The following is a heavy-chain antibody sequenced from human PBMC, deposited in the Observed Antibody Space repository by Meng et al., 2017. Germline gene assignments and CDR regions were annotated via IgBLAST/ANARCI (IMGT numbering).Heavy chain of an antibody. CDR1: GDTVSSDSAA. CDR2: TYYRSKWYN. D-gene: IGHD3-10*02. J-gene: IGHJ4*02. V-gene: IGHV6-1*01. Sequence: QLQQPGPGLMKPSQTLSLTCAISGDTVSSDSAAWNWTRQSPSRGLEWLGRTYYRSKWYNDFAVSVKSRIIINPDTSKNHFSLQLNSVTPEDTAVYYCASGWSMFQTWGQGTLVTVSS. CDR3: ASGWSMFQT.